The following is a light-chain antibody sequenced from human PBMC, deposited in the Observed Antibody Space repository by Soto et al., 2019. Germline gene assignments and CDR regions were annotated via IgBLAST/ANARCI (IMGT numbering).Light chain of an antibody. J-gene: IGLJ1*01. CDR2: DVS. V-gene: IGLV2-11*01. Sequence: SVLTQPRSVSGSPGQSVTISCTGTSSDVGVYNYVSWYQQYPGKAPKIMIYDVSKRPSGVPDRFSGSKSDNTASLTIPGLQAEDEADYYCCSYAGSYTFVFGIGTKVTVL. CDR1: SSDVGVYNY. CDR3: CSYAGSYTFV.